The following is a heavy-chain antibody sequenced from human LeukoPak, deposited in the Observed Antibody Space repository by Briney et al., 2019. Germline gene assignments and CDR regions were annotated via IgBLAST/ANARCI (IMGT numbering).Heavy chain of an antibody. D-gene: IGHD3-10*01. J-gene: IGHJ4*02. V-gene: IGHV3-53*01. Sequence: PGGSLRLSCAASGFTFSSYSMNWVRRAPGKGLEWVSVIYGVDGTSYADSVKGRFTISRDNSKNTVYLQMNSLRAEDTAVYYCAKALVRGVISYFDYWGQGTLVTVSS. CDR2: IYGVDGT. CDR1: GFTFSSYS. CDR3: AKALVRGVISYFDY.